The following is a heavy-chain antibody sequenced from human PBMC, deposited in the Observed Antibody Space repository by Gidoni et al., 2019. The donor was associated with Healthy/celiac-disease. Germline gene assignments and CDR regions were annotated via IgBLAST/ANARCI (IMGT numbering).Heavy chain of an antibody. CDR3: ARDHQWSDAFDI. Sequence: EVQLVESGGGLVQPGGSLRLSCAASGCTFSSYWMSWFRQAPGKGLEWVANIKQDGSEKYYVDSVKGRFTISRDNAKNSLYLQMNSLRAEDTAVYYCARDHQWSDAFDIWGQGTMVTVSS. V-gene: IGHV3-7*01. D-gene: IGHD2-15*01. CDR1: GCTFSSYW. J-gene: IGHJ3*02. CDR2: IKQDGSEK.